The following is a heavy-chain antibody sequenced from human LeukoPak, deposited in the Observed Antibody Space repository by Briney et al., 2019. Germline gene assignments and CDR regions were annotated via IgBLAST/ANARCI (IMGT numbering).Heavy chain of an antibody. J-gene: IGHJ1*01. V-gene: IGHV1-18*01. CDR3: ARANYDTTGYFFPEYFQH. Sequence: ASVKVSCKASGYTFTNYGISWVRQAPGQGLEWMGWISVYNGNTNYAQKLQGRVTMTTDTSTSTAYMELRSLRSDDTAVYYCARANYDTTGYFFPEYFQHWGQGTLVTVSS. CDR2: ISVYNGNT. CDR1: GYTFTNYG. D-gene: IGHD3-22*01.